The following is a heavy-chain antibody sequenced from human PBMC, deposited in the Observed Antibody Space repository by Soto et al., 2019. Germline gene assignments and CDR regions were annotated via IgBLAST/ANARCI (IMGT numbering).Heavy chain of an antibody. CDR1: GYTFTSYG. CDR2: ISAYNGNT. J-gene: IGHJ4*02. V-gene: IGHV1-18*01. Sequence: QVQLVQSGAEVKKPGASVKVSCKASGYTFTSYGISWVRQAPGQGLEWMGWISAYNGNTNYAQKLQGRVTMTTDTSTSTAYMELRSLRSDDTAVYYCARDLEDMITFGGVIVNPFDYWGQGTLVTASS. CDR3: ARDLEDMITFGGVIVNPFDY. D-gene: IGHD3-16*02.